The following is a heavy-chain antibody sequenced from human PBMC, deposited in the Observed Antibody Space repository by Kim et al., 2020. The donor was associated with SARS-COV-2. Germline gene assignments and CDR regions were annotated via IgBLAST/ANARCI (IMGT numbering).Heavy chain of an antibody. CDR3: AKDGTLRGDYGDYAWEGTPEPWAWFDP. V-gene: IGHV3-23*01. CDR1: GFTFSSYA. CDR2: ISGSGGST. D-gene: IGHD4-17*01. Sequence: GGSLRLSCAASGFTFSSYAMSWVRQAPGKGLEWVSAISGSGGSTYYADSVKGRFTISRDNSKNTLYLQMNSLRAEDTAVYYCAKDGTLRGDYGDYAWEGTPEPWAWFDPWGQGTLVTVSS. J-gene: IGHJ5*02.